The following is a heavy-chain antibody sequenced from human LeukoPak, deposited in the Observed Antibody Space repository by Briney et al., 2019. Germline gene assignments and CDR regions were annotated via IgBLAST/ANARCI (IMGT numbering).Heavy chain of an antibody. D-gene: IGHD3-3*01. CDR3: AKVRRRDSKSPGDARVDY. V-gene: IGHV3-23*01. J-gene: IGHJ4*02. CDR1: GFSFSTYA. CDR2: VSGSGGNT. Sequence: PGGSLRLSCAASGFSFSTYAMSWVRQAPGKGLEWVSGVSGSGGNTDYSDSVKGRFTISRDNSDNTVYLQLNSLRVGDTALYYCAKVRRRDSKSPGDARVDYWGQGTLVTVSS.